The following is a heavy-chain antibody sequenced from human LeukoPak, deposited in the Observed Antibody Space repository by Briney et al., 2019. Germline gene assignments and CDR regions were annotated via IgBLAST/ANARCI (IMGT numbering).Heavy chain of an antibody. D-gene: IGHD2-2*01. J-gene: IGHJ4*02. V-gene: IGHV4-4*07. CDR2: IYSSGST. CDR1: GGSISSYY. CDR3: ARGYCSSTSCYDFDY. Sequence: SETLSLTCTVSGGSISSYYWSWIRQPAGKGLEWIGRIYSSGSTNYNPSLKSRVIMSVDTSKNQFSLKLTSVTAADTAVYYCARGYCSSTSCYDFDYWGQGTLVTVSS.